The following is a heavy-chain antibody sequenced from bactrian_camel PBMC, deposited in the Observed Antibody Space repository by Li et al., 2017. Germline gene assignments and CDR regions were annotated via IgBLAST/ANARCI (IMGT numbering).Heavy chain of an antibody. Sequence: QLVESGGGLVQPGGSLRLSCAASGFTFSSYDMYWVRQAPGKGLEWVSAINWSGDSTNYADSVKGRFAASKDYGKNTVYLQMNSLKPEDTAVYFCVKDQIGGSWYFGYWGQGTQVTVS. V-gene: IGHV3S40*01. J-gene: IGHJ6*01. CDR2: INWSGDST. CDR1: GFTFSSYD. D-gene: IGHD2*01. CDR3: VKDQIGGSWYFGY.